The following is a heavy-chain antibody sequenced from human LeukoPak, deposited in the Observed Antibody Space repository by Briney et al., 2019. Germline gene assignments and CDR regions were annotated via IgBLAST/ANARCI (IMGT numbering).Heavy chain of an antibody. CDR3: ARAPGVQKYFDP. D-gene: IGHD3-3*01. V-gene: IGHV3-66*01. J-gene: IGHJ5*02. CDR1: KFVVSANY. Sequence: GGSLRLSCTASKFVVSANYITWVRQALGKGLEWVGILYTGDNTYYADSVKGRFTISRDSSNNAVYLQMESLRAEDTAVYYCARAPGVQKYFDPWGQGTLVTVSS. CDR2: LYTGDNT.